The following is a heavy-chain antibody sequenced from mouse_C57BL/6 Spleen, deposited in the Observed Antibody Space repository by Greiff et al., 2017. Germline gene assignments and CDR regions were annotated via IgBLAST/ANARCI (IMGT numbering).Heavy chain of an antibody. J-gene: IGHJ3*01. Sequence: QSHGKSLEWIGDINPNNGGTSYNQKFKGKATLTVDKSSSTAYMELRSLTSEDSAVYYCARGYGNYAWFAYWGQGTLVTVSA. V-gene: IGHV1-26*01. CDR3: ARGYGNYAWFAY. D-gene: IGHD2-1*01. CDR2: INPNNGGT.